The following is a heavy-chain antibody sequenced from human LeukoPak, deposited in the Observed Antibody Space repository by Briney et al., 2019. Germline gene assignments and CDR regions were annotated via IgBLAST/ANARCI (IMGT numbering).Heavy chain of an antibody. J-gene: IGHJ4*02. D-gene: IGHD6-13*01. V-gene: IGHV4-39*01. CDR1: GGSISRSSYY. CDR3: ARQRPDLVPSLFYFDY. CDR2: IYYSGST. Sequence: SETLSLTCTVSGGSISRSSYYWGWLRQPPGRGREWIGGIYYSGSTDYTPSLKSRVTISVDTSKNQFSLKLSSVTAADTAVYYCARQRPDLVPSLFYFDYWGQGTLVTVSS.